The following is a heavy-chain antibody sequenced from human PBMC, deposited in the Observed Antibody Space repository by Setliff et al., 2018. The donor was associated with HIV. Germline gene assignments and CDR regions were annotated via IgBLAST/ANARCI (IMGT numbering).Heavy chain of an antibody. Sequence: SETLSLTCTVSGGSISSYYWSWIRQPPGKGLEWIGYIYTSGSTDYNPSLKSRVTISVDTSKNQFSLKLSSVTAADTAVYYCARGDYGSDFDYWGQGTLVTVSS. D-gene: IGHD3-10*01. J-gene: IGHJ4*02. CDR1: GGSISSYY. CDR3: ARGDYGSDFDY. V-gene: IGHV4-4*08. CDR2: IYTSGST.